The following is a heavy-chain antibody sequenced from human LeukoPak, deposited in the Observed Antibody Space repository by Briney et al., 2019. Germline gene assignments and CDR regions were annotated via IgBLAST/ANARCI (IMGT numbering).Heavy chain of an antibody. J-gene: IGHJ4*02. CDR1: GFTFTSSA. Sequence: GASVKVSCKASGFTFTSSAMQWVRQARGQRLEWIGWIVVGSGNTNYALKFQERVTITRDMSTSTAYMELSSLRSEDTAVYYCAAGELYDSSGYYNYWGQGTLVTVSS. V-gene: IGHV1-58*02. D-gene: IGHD3-22*01. CDR3: AAGELYDSSGYYNY. CDR2: IVVGSGNT.